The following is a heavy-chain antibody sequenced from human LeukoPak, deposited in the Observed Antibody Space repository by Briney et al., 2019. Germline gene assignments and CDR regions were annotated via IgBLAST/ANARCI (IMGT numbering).Heavy chain of an antibody. J-gene: IGHJ6*02. V-gene: IGHV3-43*02. CDR2: ISGDGGST. D-gene: IGHD1-26*01. Sequence: GGSLRLSCAASGFTFDDYAMHWVRQAPGKGLEWVSLISGDGGSTYYADSVKGRITISRDNSKNSLYLQMTSLRPEDTALYYCAKHLRATNTYIFFGLDVWGQGTTVIVSS. CDR1: GFTFDDYA. CDR3: AKHLRATNTYIFFGLDV.